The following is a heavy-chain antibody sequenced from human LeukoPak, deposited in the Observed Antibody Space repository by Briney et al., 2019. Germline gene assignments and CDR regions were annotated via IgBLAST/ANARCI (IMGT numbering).Heavy chain of an antibody. Sequence: PGGSLRLSCAASGFAFSSFSMNWVRQAPGKGLEWVSYISSSSTIYYGDSMKGRFTISRDHAKNSLYLQMNSLRDEDTAVYYCARDYSYAFGYWGQGTLVTVSS. J-gene: IGHJ4*02. CDR3: ARDYSYAFGY. CDR2: ISSSSTI. D-gene: IGHD3-16*01. V-gene: IGHV3-48*02. CDR1: GFAFSSFS.